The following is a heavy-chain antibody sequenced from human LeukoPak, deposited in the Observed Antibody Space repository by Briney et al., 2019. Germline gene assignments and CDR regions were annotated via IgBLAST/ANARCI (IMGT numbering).Heavy chain of an antibody. V-gene: IGHV1-3*01. CDR2: INAGNGNT. J-gene: IGHJ5*02. CDR3: ARDAGWSAAMVTFWFDP. D-gene: IGHD5-18*01. Sequence: ASVKVSCKASGGTFSSYAISWVRQAPGQRLEWMGWINAGNGNTKYSQKFQGRVTITRDTSASTAYMELSSLRSEDTAVYYCARDAGWSAAMVTFWFDPWGQGTLVTVSS. CDR1: GGTFSSYA.